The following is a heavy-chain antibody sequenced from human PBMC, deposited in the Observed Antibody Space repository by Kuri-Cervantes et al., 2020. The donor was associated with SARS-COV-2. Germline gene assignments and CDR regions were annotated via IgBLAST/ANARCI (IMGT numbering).Heavy chain of an antibody. CDR3: VGHGSSSI. D-gene: IGHD6-13*01. Sequence: GESLKISCAASGFAFRGNAMSWVRQAPGKGLEWVSDISGIGGYTYYADFVKGRFTTSRDDSKNTLYVHMNNLRVDDTAVYYCVGHGSSSIWGQGTLVTDSS. V-gene: IGHV3-23*01. CDR2: ISGIGGYT. J-gene: IGHJ4*02. CDR1: GFAFRGNA.